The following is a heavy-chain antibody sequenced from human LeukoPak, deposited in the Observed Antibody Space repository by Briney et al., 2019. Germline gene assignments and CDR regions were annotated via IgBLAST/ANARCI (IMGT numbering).Heavy chain of an antibody. Sequence: PGGSLRLSCAASGFTFSDYYMSWIRQAPGKGLEWVGFIRTKTYGGTTEYAASVKGRFTISRDDSKTIAYLQMNSLKTDDTAVYYCTRGYSGSFHWGQGTLVTVSS. D-gene: IGHD5-12*01. CDR2: IRTKTYGGTT. V-gene: IGHV3-49*03. CDR3: TRGYSGSFH. J-gene: IGHJ4*02. CDR1: GFTFSDYY.